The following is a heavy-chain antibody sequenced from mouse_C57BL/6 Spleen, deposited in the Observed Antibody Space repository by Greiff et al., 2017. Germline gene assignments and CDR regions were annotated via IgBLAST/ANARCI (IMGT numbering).Heavy chain of an antibody. CDR1: GYTFTSYW. V-gene: IGHV1-52*01. J-gene: IGHJ3*01. CDR3: ARGDYYCSSYLFAY. D-gene: IGHD1-1*01. Sequence: VQLQQPGAELVRPGSSVKLSCKASGYTFTSYWMHWVKQRPIQGLEWIGNIDPSDSETNYNQKFKDKATLTVDKSSSTAYMQLSSLTSEDSAVYYCARGDYYCSSYLFAYWGQGTLVTVSA. CDR2: IDPSDSET.